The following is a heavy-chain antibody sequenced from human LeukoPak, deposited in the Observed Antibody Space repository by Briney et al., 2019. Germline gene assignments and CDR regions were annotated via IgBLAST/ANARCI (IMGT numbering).Heavy chain of an antibody. J-gene: IGHJ3*02. CDR3: ARPRLEYCSGGSCFDAFDI. Sequence: GGSQRLSCAASGFTFSSYAMNWVRQAPGKGLEWVSAISGSGSTTYYADSVKGRFTISRDNSKNTLFLQMNSPTAEDTAIYSCARPRLEYCSGGSCFDAFDIWGQGTMVTVSS. V-gene: IGHV3-23*01. CDR2: ISGSGSTT. CDR1: GFTFSSYA. D-gene: IGHD2-15*01.